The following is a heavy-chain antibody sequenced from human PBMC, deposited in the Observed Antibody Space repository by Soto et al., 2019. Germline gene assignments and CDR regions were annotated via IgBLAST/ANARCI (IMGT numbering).Heavy chain of an antibody. J-gene: IGHJ4*02. D-gene: IGHD4-17*01. CDR3: ARHYGDYVGYYFDY. CDR2: IYYSGST. V-gene: IGHV4-39*01. CDR1: GGSISSSSYY. Sequence: PSETLSLTCTVSGGSISSSSYYWGWIRQPPGEGLEWIGSIYYSGSTYYNPSLKSRVTISVDTSKNQFSLKLSSVTAADTAVYYCARHYGDYVGYYFDYWGQGTLVTVSS.